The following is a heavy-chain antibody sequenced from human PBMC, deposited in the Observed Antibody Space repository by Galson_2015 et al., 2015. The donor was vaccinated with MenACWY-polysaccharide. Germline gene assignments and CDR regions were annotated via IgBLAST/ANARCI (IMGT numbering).Heavy chain of an antibody. J-gene: IGHJ4*02. V-gene: IGHV4-4*02. Sequence: ETLSLTCAVSSGSISSKDWWTWVRQPPGEGLEWIGEVSQSGSTHYNPSLESRVTISRDNAKNTLYLQMNSLRAEDTALYYCARGYSAYDWGLGTLVTVSA. CDR3: ARGYSAYD. CDR2: VSQSGST. CDR1: SGSISSKDW. D-gene: IGHD5-12*01.